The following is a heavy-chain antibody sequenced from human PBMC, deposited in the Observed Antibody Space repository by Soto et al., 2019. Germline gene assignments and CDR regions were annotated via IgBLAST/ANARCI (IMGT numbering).Heavy chain of an antibody. CDR3: ARGGKERFRGSGMDV. V-gene: IGHV1-69*01. J-gene: IGHJ6*02. CDR2: IITFFGAA. Sequence: QVQLVQSGAEVRKPGSSVRVACKASGDKFSTYAIKWVRQVPGQGLEWLGGIITFFGAAMYAQKFQGRVTITADESATTAYMELSSLRSEDTAVYYCARGGKERFRGSGMDVWGQGTTVTVSS. CDR1: GDKFSTYA. D-gene: IGHD1-1*01.